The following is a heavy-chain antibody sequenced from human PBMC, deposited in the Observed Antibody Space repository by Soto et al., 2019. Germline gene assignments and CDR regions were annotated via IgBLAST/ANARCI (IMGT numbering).Heavy chain of an antibody. V-gene: IGHV4-39*02. CDR3: ATGNVDSMLEI. D-gene: IGHD3-16*01. CDR2: IYNGGST. CDR1: CDSVSSVGFH. Sequence: SETLSLTCSVSCDSVSSVGFHWAWLRRPPGKGLEWIGYIYNGGSTYYSPSLKSRLTISADYSKNHFSLKLTAVTAADTALYYCATGNVDSMLEIWGQGVQVTVSS. J-gene: IGHJ4*02.